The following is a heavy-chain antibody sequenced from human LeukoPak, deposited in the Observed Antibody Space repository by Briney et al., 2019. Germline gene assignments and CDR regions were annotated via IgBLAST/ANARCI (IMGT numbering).Heavy chain of an antibody. CDR3: ARAPLDIVATILDYYYYYMDV. CDR1: GYTLTELS. Sequence: ASVKVSCKVSGYTLTELSMHWVRQAPGKGLEWMGGFDPEDGETIYAQKFQGRVTMTEDTSTDTAYMELRSLRSDDTAVYYCARAPLDIVATILDYYYYYMDVWGKGTTVTVSS. CDR2: FDPEDGET. D-gene: IGHD5-12*01. J-gene: IGHJ6*03. V-gene: IGHV1-24*01.